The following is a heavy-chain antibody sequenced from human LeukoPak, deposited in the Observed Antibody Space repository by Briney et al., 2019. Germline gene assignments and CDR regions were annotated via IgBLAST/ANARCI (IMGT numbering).Heavy chain of an antibody. V-gene: IGHV3-33*01. CDR1: GFTFSSYG. D-gene: IGHD3-16*01. J-gene: IGHJ3*02. CDR3: ASLPAYVGAFDI. CDR2: IWYDGSNK. Sequence: GGSLRLSCAASGFTFSSYGMHWVRQAPGKGLEWVAVIWYDGSNKYYADSVKGRFTISRDNSKNTLYLQMNSLRAEDTAVYYCASLPAYVGAFDIWGQGTMVTVSS.